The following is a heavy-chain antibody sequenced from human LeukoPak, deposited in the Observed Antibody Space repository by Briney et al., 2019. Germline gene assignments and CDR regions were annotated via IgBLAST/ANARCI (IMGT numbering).Heavy chain of an antibody. CDR3: AKAEDSSGRFLEH. CDR2: IYYSGST. V-gene: IGHV4-39*01. Sequence: SETLSLTCTVSGGSISSSSYYWGWIHQPPGKGLEWIGSIYYSGSTYYNPSLKSRVTISVDTSKNQFSLKLSSVTAADTAVYYCAKAEDSSGRFLEHRGQGNPVHGL. J-gene: IGHJ4*01. CDR1: GGSISSSSYY. D-gene: IGHD3-22*01.